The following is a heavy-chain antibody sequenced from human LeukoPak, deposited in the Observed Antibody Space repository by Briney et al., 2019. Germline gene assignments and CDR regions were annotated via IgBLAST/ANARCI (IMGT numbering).Heavy chain of an antibody. CDR1: GFTFSSYG. D-gene: IGHD3-22*01. J-gene: IGHJ4*02. CDR2: ISFDGTNK. V-gene: IGHV3-30*13. CDR3: ARDHDSSGYYYADY. Sequence: PGTSLRLSCAASGFTFSSYGMHWVRQAPGKGLERVAVISFDGTNKYYAASVKGRFTISRDNSKNSLSLRINSLRAEDTAVYYCARDHDSSGYYYADYWGKGTLVTVSS.